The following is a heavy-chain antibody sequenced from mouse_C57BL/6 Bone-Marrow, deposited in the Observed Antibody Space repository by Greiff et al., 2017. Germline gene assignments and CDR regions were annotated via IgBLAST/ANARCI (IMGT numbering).Heavy chain of an antibody. CDR3: ARDDYGSSHWYFDV. V-gene: IGHV1-72*01. D-gene: IGHD1-1*01. CDR1: GYTFTSYW. CDR2: IDPNSGGT. Sequence: VKLQQPGAELVKPGASVKLSCKASGYTFTSYWMHWVKQRPGRGLEWIGRIDPNSGGTKYNEKFKGKATLTVDKPSSTAYMQLSSLTSEDSAVYYGARDDYGSSHWYFDVWGTGTTVTVSS. J-gene: IGHJ1*03.